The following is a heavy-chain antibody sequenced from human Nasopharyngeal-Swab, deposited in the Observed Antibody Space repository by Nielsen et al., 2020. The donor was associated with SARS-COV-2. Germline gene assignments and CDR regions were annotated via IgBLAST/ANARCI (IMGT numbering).Heavy chain of an antibody. CDR3: ARGRKQQLVLRWFDP. V-gene: IGHV4-31*02. J-gene: IGHJ5*02. Sequence: WMRESPGKGLEWIGYIYYSGSTYYNPSLKSRVTISVDTSKNQFSLKLSSVTAADTAVYYCARGRKQQLVLRWFDPWGQGTLVTVSS. D-gene: IGHD6-13*01. CDR2: IYYSGST.